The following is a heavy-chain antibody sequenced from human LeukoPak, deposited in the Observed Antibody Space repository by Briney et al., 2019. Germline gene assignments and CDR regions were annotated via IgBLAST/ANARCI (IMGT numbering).Heavy chain of an antibody. J-gene: IGHJ3*02. D-gene: IGHD3-22*01. CDR1: GFTFSDYY. CDR2: ISSSGSTI. CDR3: ARGPIVVVINDAFDI. Sequence: GGSLRLSCAASGFTFSDYYMSWIRQAPGKGLEWVSYISSSGSTIYYADSVKGRFTISRDNAKNSLYLQMNSLRAEDTAVYYCARGPIVVVINDAFDIWGQGTMVTVSS. V-gene: IGHV3-11*01.